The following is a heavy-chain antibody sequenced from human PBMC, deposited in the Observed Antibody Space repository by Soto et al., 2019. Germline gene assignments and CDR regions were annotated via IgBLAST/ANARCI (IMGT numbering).Heavy chain of an antibody. V-gene: IGHV4-39*01. CDR1: GGSISSSSYY. Sequence: NPSETLSLTCTVSGGSISSSSYYWGWIRQPPGKGLEWIGSIYYSGSTYYNPSLKSRVTISVDTSKNQFSLKLSSVTAADTAVYYCARQLEILAATISWFDYWGQGTLVTVSS. CDR2: IYYSGST. CDR3: ARQLEILAATISWFDY. D-gene: IGHD5-12*01. J-gene: IGHJ4*02.